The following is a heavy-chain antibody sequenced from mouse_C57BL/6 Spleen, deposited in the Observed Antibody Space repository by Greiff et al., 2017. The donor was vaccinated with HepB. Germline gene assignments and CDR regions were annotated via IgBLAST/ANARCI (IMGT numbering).Heavy chain of an antibody. CDR2: IDPETGGT. Sequence: QVQLQQSGAELVRPGASVTLSCKASGYTFTDYEMHWVKQTPVHGLEWIGAIDPETGGTAYNQKFKGKAILTADKSSSTAYMQLRSLTSEDSAVYYCTRGDGYWAWFAYWGQGTLVTVSA. D-gene: IGHD2-3*01. V-gene: IGHV1-15*01. CDR1: GYTFTDYE. J-gene: IGHJ3*01. CDR3: TRGDGYWAWFAY.